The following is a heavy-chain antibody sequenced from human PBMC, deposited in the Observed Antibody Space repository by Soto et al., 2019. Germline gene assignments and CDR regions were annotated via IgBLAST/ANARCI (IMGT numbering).Heavy chain of an antibody. CDR3: TRAPYSSGWYFDY. D-gene: IGHD6-19*01. CDR2: IRSKAYGGTT. V-gene: IGHV3-49*03. Sequence: PGGSLRLSCTASGFTFGDYAMSWFRQAPGKGLEWVGFIRSKAYGGTTEYAASVKGRFTISRDDSKSIAYLQMNSLKTEDTAVYYCTRAPYSSGWYFDYWGQGTLVTVSS. CDR1: GFTFGDYA. J-gene: IGHJ4*02.